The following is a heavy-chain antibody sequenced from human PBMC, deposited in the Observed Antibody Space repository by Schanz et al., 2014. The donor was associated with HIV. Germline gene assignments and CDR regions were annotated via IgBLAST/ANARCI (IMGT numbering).Heavy chain of an antibody. CDR3: AREGTAARQFYYYGMDV. J-gene: IGHJ6*02. D-gene: IGHD6-6*01. Sequence: QAQLVQSGAEVKKPGASVKVSCKASGYSFTSNFIHWVRQAPGQGPEWMGWIDPKIGGTQLAQKFQGRVTMTRDSSTNTAYLEVSSLRSDDTAVYYCAREGTAARQFYYYGMDVWGQGTTVTVSS. CDR1: GYSFTSNF. V-gene: IGHV1-2*02. CDR2: IDPKIGGT.